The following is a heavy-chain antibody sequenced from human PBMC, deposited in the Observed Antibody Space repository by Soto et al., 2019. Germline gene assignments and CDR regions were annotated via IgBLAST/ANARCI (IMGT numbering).Heavy chain of an antibody. CDR1: GGTFSSYA. J-gene: IGHJ4*02. D-gene: IGHD6-19*01. CDR2: IIPIFGTA. CDR3: ARGSGGDIAVAGNPFED. Sequence: QVQLVQSGAEVKKPGSSVKVSCKASGGTFSSYAISWVRQAPGQGLEWRGGIIPIFGTANYAQKFQGRVTITADESTSTAYMELSSLRSEDTAVYYCARGSGGDIAVAGNPFEDWGQGTLVTVSS. V-gene: IGHV1-69*01.